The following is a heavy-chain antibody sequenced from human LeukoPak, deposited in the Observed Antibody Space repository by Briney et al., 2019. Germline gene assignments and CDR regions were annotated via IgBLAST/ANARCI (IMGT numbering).Heavy chain of an antibody. V-gene: IGHV1-18*01. CDR3: ARGAFIAARQSRHYYYYYYMDV. CDR1: GYTFTSYG. CDR2: ISAYNGNT. Sequence: RASVKVSCKASGYTFTSYGISWVRQAPGQGLEWMGWISAYNGNTNYAQKLQGRVTMTTDTSTSTAYMELRSLRSDDTAVYYCARGAFIAARQSRHYYYYYYMDVWGKGTTVTLSS. D-gene: IGHD6-6*01. J-gene: IGHJ6*03.